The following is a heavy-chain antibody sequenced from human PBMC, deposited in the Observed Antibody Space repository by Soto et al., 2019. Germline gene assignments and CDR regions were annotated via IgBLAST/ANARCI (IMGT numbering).Heavy chain of an antibody. D-gene: IGHD1-26*01. V-gene: IGHV1-69*05. J-gene: IGHJ6*02. CDR3: ASPPVAATYYYGMDV. Sequence: QVQLVQSGAEVKKPGSSVKVSCKASGGTFSSYAISWVRQAPGQGLEWMGGIIPIFGTANYAQKFQGRVTXTXXXSXXTAYMELSSLRSEDTAVYYCASPPVAATYYYGMDVWGQGTTVTVSS. CDR1: GGTFSSYA. CDR2: IIPIFGTA.